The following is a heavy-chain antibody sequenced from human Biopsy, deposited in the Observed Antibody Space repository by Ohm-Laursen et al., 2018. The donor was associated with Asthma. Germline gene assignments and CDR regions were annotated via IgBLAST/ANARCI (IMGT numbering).Heavy chain of an antibody. CDR3: ARQSGQDYGDSSGFDV. J-gene: IGHJ3*01. CDR1: GFVFRQCG. CDR2: VSSDGHNK. D-gene: IGHD3-22*01. V-gene: IGHV3-30*03. Sequence: SLSLSCSASGFVFRQCGLHWVRQGPGKGLAWVALVSSDGHNKYYEDSVKGRFTISRDNSRNRLYLQINRLTVEDSAVYFCARQSGQDYGDSSGFDVWGQGTKVAVSS.